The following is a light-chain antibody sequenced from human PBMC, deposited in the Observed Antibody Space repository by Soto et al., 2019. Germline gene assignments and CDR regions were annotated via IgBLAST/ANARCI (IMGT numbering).Light chain of an antibody. CDR1: QNVNNN. CDR2: HAS. V-gene: IGKV3-15*01. J-gene: IGKJ2*01. Sequence: EILMTQSPATLSVSPGESATLSCRASQNVNNNLAWYQQKPGQAPRLLIYHASTRATGIPARFSGSGSGTEFTLTISSLKSEDFAVYYCQQFDHWPPMFTFGQETKLEIK. CDR3: QQFDHWPPMFT.